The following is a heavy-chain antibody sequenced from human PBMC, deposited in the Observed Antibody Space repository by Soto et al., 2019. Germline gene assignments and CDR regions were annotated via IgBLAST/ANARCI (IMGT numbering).Heavy chain of an antibody. Sequence: QVQLQESGPGLVKPSQTLSLTCTVSGDFISSGGYYWSWIRQLPGKGLEWIGYIYSSGSTYHNPSLKSRISISVDTSKNQFSLNLSSVTAADTAVYFCARTDSSGYYFVYWGQGTLVTVFS. D-gene: IGHD3-22*01. CDR2: IYSSGST. CDR1: GDFISSGGYY. V-gene: IGHV4-31*03. J-gene: IGHJ4*02. CDR3: ARTDSSGYYFVY.